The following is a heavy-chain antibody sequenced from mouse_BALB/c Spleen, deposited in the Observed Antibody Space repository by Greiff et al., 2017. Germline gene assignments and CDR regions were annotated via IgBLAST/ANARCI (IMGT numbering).Heavy chain of an antibody. CDR2: ISDGGSYT. D-gene: IGHD2-4*01. CDR1: GFTFSDYY. J-gene: IGHJ4*01. CDR3: ARDRGITTGRSDYSAMDY. Sequence: DVQLVESGGGLVKPGGSLKLSCAASGFTFSDYYMYWVRQTPEKRLEWVATISDGGSYTYYPDSVKGRFTISRDNAKNNLYLQMSSLKSEDTAMYYCARDRGITTGRSDYSAMDYWGQGTSVTVSA. V-gene: IGHV5-4*02.